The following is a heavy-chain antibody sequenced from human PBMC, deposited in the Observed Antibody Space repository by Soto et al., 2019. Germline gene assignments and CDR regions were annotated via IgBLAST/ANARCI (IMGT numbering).Heavy chain of an antibody. Sequence: EVQMVESGGGLVQPGRSLRLSCAASGFIFSDHYMDWVRQAPGKGLEWVGRIRDKANSYTTEYAASVKCRFTISRDDSKNSLYLQMNSLKIDDTAVYYCARGDDYNDGVYASDIWGQGTMVTVSS. D-gene: IGHD4-4*01. CDR3: ARGDDYNDGVYASDI. V-gene: IGHV3-72*01. CDR2: IRDKANSYTT. J-gene: IGHJ3*02. CDR1: GFIFSDHY.